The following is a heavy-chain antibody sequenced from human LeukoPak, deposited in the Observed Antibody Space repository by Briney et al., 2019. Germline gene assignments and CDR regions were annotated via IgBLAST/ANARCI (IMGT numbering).Heavy chain of an antibody. Sequence: GGSLRLSCAASGFTFSSYSMNWVRQAPGKGLEWVSSISSSSSYIYYADSVKGRFTISRDNAKNSLYLQMNSLRAEDTAVYYCARVAVYYYDSSGYGAYYMDAWGKGTTVTVSS. V-gene: IGHV3-21*01. J-gene: IGHJ6*03. CDR2: ISSSSSYI. D-gene: IGHD3-22*01. CDR1: GFTFSSYS. CDR3: ARVAVYYYDSSGYGAYYMDA.